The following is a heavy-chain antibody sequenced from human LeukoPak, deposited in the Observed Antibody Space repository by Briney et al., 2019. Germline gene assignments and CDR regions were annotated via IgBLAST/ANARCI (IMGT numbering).Heavy chain of an antibody. CDR2: IYYSGST. CDR1: GGSISSYY. CDR3: ACGYGGDDAFDI. J-gene: IGHJ3*02. D-gene: IGHD5-12*01. Sequence: SETLSLTCTVSGGSISSYYWSWIRQPPGKGLEWIGYIYYSGSTNYNPSLKSQVTISVDTSKNQFSLKLSSVTAADTAVYYCACGYGGDDAFDIWGQGTMVTVSS. V-gene: IGHV4-59*01.